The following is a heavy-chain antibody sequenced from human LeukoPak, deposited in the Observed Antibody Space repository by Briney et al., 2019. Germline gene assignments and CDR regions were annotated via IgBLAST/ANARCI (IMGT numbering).Heavy chain of an antibody. CDR2: IYTSGST. D-gene: IGHD3-10*01. CDR1: GGSISSYY. V-gene: IGHV4-4*07. J-gene: IGHJ5*02. CDR3: AREGTSGGLNWLDP. Sequence: PSETLSLTCTVSGGSISSYYWSWIRQPAGKGPEWIGRIYTSGSTNYNPSLKSRVTMSVDTSKNQFSLRLSSVNAADTAVYFCAREGTSGGLNWLDPWGQGTLVTVSS.